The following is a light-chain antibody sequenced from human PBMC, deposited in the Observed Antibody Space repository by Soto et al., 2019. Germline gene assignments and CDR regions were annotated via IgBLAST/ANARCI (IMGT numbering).Light chain of an antibody. CDR2: AAS. V-gene: IGKV3-20*01. CDR1: QSISSTY. J-gene: IGKJ1*01. CDR3: HQYFASSWT. Sequence: EIVLTQSPGTLSLSPGERATLSCRASQSISSTYLAWYRQKSGQAPRLLIYAASSRATGIPDRFSGSGSGTDFTLTISRLEPEDFAVYYCHQYFASSWTFGQGTRLEIK.